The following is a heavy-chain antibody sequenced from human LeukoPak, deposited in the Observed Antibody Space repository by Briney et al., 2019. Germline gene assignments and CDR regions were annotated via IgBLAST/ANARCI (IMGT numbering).Heavy chain of an antibody. D-gene: IGHD3-10*01. V-gene: IGHV3-30*02. J-gene: IGHJ4*02. CDR2: IRYDGSNK. CDR3: AKNPYGSGSYSSDFDY. CDR1: GFTFSSYG. Sequence: GGSLRLSCAASGFTFSSYGMHWVRQAPGKGLEWVAFIRYDGSNKYYADSVKGRFTISRDNSKNTLYLQMNSLRAEDTAVYYCAKNPYGSGSYSSDFDYWGQGTLVTVSS.